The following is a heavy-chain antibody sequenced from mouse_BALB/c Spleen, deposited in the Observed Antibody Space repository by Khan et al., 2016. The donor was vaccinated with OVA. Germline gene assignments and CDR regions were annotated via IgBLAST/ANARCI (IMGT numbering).Heavy chain of an antibody. D-gene: IGHD2-4*01. J-gene: IGHJ3*01. CDR1: GYSITSEYA. CDR3: ARKDYYDYDPFPY. CDR2: INYSGNT. Sequence: EVQLVESGPGLVKPSQSLSLTCTVTGYSITSEYAWNWIRQFPGNKLEWMGYINYSGNTRFNPSLKSRTSITRDTSKNQFFLQLISVTSEDTATYYCARKDYYDYDPFPYWGQGTLVTVFA. V-gene: IGHV3-2*02.